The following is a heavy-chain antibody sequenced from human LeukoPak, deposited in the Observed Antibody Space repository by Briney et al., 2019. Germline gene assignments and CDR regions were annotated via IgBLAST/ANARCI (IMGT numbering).Heavy chain of an antibody. CDR2: ISYDGSNK. V-gene: IGHV3-30-3*02. J-gene: IGHJ4*02. Sequence: GGSLRLSCAASGFTFSSYAMHWVRQAPGKGLEWVAVISYDGSNKYYADSVKGRFTISRDNSKNTLYLQMNSLRAEDTAVYYCAKLGIAAAGNDYWGQGTLVTVSS. CDR1: GFTFSSYA. D-gene: IGHD6-13*01. CDR3: AKLGIAAAGNDY.